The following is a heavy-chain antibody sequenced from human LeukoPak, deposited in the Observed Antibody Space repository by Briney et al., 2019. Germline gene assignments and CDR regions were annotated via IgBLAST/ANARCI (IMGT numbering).Heavy chain of an antibody. Sequence: SETLSLTCTVSGGSISSGSYYWSWIRQPAGKGLEWIGRIYTSGSTNYNPSLKSRVTISVDTSKNQFSLKLSSVTAADTAVYYCARATSSSSKYYYYYYYMDVWGKGTTVTVSS. V-gene: IGHV4-61*02. D-gene: IGHD6-6*01. CDR2: IYTSGST. CDR3: ARATSSSSKYYYYYYYMDV. J-gene: IGHJ6*03. CDR1: GGSISSGSYY.